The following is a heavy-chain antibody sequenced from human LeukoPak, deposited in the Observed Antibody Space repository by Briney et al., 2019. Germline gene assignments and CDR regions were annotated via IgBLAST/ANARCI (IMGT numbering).Heavy chain of an antibody. J-gene: IGHJ4*02. D-gene: IGHD2-15*01. Sequence: PGGSLRLSCAASGFTFSNFGMHWVRQAPGKGLEWVTFIPYDGSNTYYADSVKGRFTISRDNAKNSLYLQMNSLRAEDTAVYYCARSGWEYCSGGSCYDFDYWGQGTLVTVSS. CDR3: ARSGWEYCSGGSCYDFDY. V-gene: IGHV3-33*05. CDR2: IPYDGSNT. CDR1: GFTFSNFG.